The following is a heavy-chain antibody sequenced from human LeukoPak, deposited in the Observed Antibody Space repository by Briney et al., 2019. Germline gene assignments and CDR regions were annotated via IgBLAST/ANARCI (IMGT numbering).Heavy chain of an antibody. V-gene: IGHV1-2*04. J-gene: IGHJ4*02. CDR3: VLLWFGAKDY. Sequence: GASVKVSCKASGYTFTSYGISWVRQAPGQGLEWMGWINPNSGGTNYAQKFQGWVTMTRDTSISTAYMELSRLRSDDTAVYYCVLLWFGAKDYWGQGTLVTVSS. D-gene: IGHD3-10*01. CDR2: INPNSGGT. CDR1: GYTFTSYG.